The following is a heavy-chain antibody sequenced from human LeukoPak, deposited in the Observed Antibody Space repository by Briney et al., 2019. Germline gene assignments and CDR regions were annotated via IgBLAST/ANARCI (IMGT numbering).Heavy chain of an antibody. CDR3: ARVDIVATILDY. V-gene: IGHV4-30-4*01. J-gene: IGHJ4*02. D-gene: IGHD5-12*01. CDR2: IYYSGST. CDR1: GGSISSGDYY. Sequence: SQTLSLTCAVSGGSISSGDYYWSWIRQPPGKGLERIGYIYYSGSTYYNPSLKSRVTISVDTSKNQFSLKLSSVTAADTAVYYCARVDIVATILDYWGQGTLVTVSS.